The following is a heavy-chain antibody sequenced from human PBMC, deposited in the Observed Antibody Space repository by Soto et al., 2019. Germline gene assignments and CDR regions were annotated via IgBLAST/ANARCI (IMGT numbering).Heavy chain of an antibody. J-gene: IGHJ4*02. CDR1: GFTFNSCV. CDR2: ITKSGDT. CDR3: AKGLLNGRWYAAD. Sequence: GGSLRLSCAASGFTFNSCVMTWVRQAPGKGLEWVAVITKSGDTDYADSVKGRFTISRDNSKNTVYLQMNSLRAEDTAVYYCAKGLLNGRWYAADWGQGALVTVSS. D-gene: IGHD6-13*01. V-gene: IGHV3-23*01.